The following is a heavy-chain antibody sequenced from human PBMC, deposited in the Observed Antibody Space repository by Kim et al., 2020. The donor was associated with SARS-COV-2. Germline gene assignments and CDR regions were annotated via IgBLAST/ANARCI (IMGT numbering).Heavy chain of an antibody. D-gene: IGHD3-10*01. J-gene: IGHJ4*02. CDR2: ISWNSGSI. Sequence: GGSLRLSCAASGFTFGDYAMHWVRQAPGKGLEWVSGISWNSGSIGYADSVKGRFTISRDNAKNSLYLQMNSLRAEDTALYYCAKEPRPRHYYGSGSYNYWGQGTLVTVSS. CDR3: AKEPRPRHYYGSGSYNY. CDR1: GFTFGDYA. V-gene: IGHV3-9*01.